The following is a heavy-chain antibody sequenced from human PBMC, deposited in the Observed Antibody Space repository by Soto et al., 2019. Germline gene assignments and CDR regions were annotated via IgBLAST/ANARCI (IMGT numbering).Heavy chain of an antibody. V-gene: IGHV3-23*01. CDR1: GFTFSSYA. D-gene: IGHD2-15*01. CDR2: ISGSGGST. Sequence: GGSLRLSCAASGFTFSSYAMSWVRQAPGKGLEWVSAISGSGGSTYYADSVKGRFTISRDNSKNTLYLQMNSLRAEDTAVYYCAKDAKPYCSGGSCSGPYYFDYWGQGTLVTVSS. J-gene: IGHJ4*02. CDR3: AKDAKPYCSGGSCSGPYYFDY.